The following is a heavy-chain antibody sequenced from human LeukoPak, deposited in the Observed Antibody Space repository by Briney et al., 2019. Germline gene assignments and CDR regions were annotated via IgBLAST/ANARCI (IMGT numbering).Heavy chain of an antibody. CDR1: GFAFSSYS. CDR3: ARDIYDFWSGYYSGFGY. Sequence: GGSLRLSCAAFGFAFSSYSMNWVRQAPGKGLEWVSSISSSSSYIYYADSVKGRFTISRDNAKNSLYLQMNSLRAEDTAVYYCARDIYDFWSGYYSGFGYWGQGTLVTVSS. D-gene: IGHD3-3*01. V-gene: IGHV3-21*01. J-gene: IGHJ4*02. CDR2: ISSSSSYI.